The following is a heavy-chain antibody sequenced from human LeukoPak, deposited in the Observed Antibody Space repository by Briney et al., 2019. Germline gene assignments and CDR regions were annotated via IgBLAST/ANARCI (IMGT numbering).Heavy chain of an antibody. D-gene: IGHD3/OR15-3a*01. V-gene: IGHV3-73*01. CDR2: IRSIPNSYAV. CDR1: GFTFSGSV. CDR3: TRLGTEDYFDY. Sequence: GGSLRLSCAASGFTFSGSVMHWVRQASGKGLEWVGRIRSIPNSYAVAYAASVEGRFTISRDDSKNTVYLQMNSLKTEDTAVYYCTRLGTEDYFDYWGQGTLVTVSS. J-gene: IGHJ4*02.